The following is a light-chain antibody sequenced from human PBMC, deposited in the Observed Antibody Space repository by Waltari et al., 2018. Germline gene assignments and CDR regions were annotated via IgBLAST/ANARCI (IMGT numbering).Light chain of an antibody. CDR3: QQRSNWPPMYT. Sequence: EIVLTQSPATLSLSPGERATLSCRASQSVSSYLAWYQQKPGQAPRLLIYDASNRATVIPSRFSGSGSETDFTLTISSLEPEDFAVYYCQQRSNWPPMYTFGQGTKLEIK. V-gene: IGKV3-11*01. CDR2: DAS. J-gene: IGKJ2*01. CDR1: QSVSSY.